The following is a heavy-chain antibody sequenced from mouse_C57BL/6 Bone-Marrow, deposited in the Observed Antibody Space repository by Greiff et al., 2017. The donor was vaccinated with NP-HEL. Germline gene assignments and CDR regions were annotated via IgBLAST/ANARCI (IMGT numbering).Heavy chain of an antibody. CDR1: GYAFTNYL. V-gene: IGHV1-54*01. CDR2: INPGSGGT. Sequence: QVQLQQSGAELVRPGTSVKVSCKASGYAFTNYLIEWVKQRPGQGLEWIGVINPGSGGTNYNEKFKGKATLTADKSSSTAYMQLSSLTSEDSAVYFCARSPYYYGSMAMDYWGQGTSVTVSS. J-gene: IGHJ4*01. D-gene: IGHD1-1*01. CDR3: ARSPYYYGSMAMDY.